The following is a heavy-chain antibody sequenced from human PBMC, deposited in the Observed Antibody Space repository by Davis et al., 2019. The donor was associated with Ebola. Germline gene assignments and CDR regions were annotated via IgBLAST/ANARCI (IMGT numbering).Heavy chain of an antibody. CDR1: GYTFASYW. CDR2: IDPDDSST. J-gene: IGHJ6*02. Sequence: GESLKISCKGSGYTFASYWINWVRQMPGKGLAWMGRIDPDDSSTNYSPSFQGHVTISADKYTNTAYLEWSSLEASDTAMYYCARLGGLDVWGQGTTVTVFS. V-gene: IGHV5-10-1*01. CDR3: ARLGGLDV.